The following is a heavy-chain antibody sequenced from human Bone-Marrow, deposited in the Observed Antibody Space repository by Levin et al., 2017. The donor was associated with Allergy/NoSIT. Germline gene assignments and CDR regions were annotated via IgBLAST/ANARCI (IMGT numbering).Heavy chain of an antibody. Sequence: RASVKVSCKASGDTFRNYGVNWVRQAPGQGLEWMGGIIPISGTTKYAQSLQGRLTITADESSTVVYMDLTSLKSDDTAVYYCVREGKWELRNCFDPWGPGTLVIVSS. CDR1: GDTFRNYG. CDR2: IIPISGTT. J-gene: IGHJ5*02. V-gene: IGHV1-69*13. CDR3: VREGKWELRNCFDP. D-gene: IGHD1-26*01.